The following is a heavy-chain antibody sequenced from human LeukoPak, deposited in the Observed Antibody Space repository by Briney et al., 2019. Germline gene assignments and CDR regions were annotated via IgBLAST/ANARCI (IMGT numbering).Heavy chain of an antibody. Sequence: EPLKISCKGSGYSFTSSWIGWVRQVPGKGLEWMGIIYPGDSQTRYSPSFQGQVTISADKSISTAYLQWSSLKASDTATYYCARMTGSYHSPLGYWGQGTLVTVSS. CDR3: ARMTGSYHSPLGY. CDR1: GYSFTSSW. CDR2: IYPGDSQT. J-gene: IGHJ4*02. V-gene: IGHV5-51*01. D-gene: IGHD1-26*01.